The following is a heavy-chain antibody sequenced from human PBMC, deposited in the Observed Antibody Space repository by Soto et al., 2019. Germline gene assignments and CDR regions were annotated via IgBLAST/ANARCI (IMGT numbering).Heavy chain of an antibody. Sequence: GASVKVSCKASGYTFTSYTISWVRQAPGQGLEWMGRIIPILGIANYAQKFQGRVTITADKSTSTAYMELSSLRSEDTAVYYCASATVENWFDPWGQGTLVTVSS. CDR2: IIPILGIA. V-gene: IGHV1-69*02. D-gene: IGHD1-1*01. CDR1: GYTFTSYT. CDR3: ASATVENWFDP. J-gene: IGHJ5*02.